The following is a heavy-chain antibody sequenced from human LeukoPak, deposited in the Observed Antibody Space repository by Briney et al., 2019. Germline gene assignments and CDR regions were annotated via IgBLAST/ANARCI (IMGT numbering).Heavy chain of an antibody. J-gene: IGHJ4*02. D-gene: IGHD1-26*01. CDR1: GFTFSSYA. Sequence: PGRSLRLSCAASGFTFSSYAMHWVRQAPGKGLEWVAVISYDGSNKYYADSVKGRFTISRDNSKNTLYLQMNSLRAEDTAVYYCAIVVREPFRVFDRWGQGTLVTVSS. V-gene: IGHV3-30-3*01. CDR2: ISYDGSNK. CDR3: AIVVREPFRVFDR.